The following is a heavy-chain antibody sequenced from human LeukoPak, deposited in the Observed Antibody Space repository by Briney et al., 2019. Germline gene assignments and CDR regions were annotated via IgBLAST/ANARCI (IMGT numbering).Heavy chain of an antibody. V-gene: IGHV4-38-2*02. J-gene: IGHJ4*02. CDR3: ARWRQQWLYYFDY. Sequence: SETLSLTCTVSSYSISSHYYWGWIRQPPGKGLEWIGSIYYSGSTYYNPSLKSRVTISVDTSKNQFSLKLSSVTAADTAVYYCARWRQQWLYYFDYWGQGTLVTVSS. CDR1: SYSISSHYY. D-gene: IGHD6-19*01. CDR2: IYYSGST.